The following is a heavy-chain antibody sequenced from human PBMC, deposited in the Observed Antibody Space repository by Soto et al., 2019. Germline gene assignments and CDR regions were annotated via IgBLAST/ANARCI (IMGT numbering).Heavy chain of an antibody. CDR1: GGSISSSSYY. CDR3: AILSYAPSLLERYFDWLRDY. CDR2: IYYSGST. Sequence: PSETLSLTCTVSGGSISSSSYYWGWIRQPPGKGLEWIGSIYYSGSTYYNPSLKSRVTISVDTSKNQFSLKLSSVTAADTAVYNCAILSYAPSLLERYFDWLRDYWGQGTLVTVSS. J-gene: IGHJ4*02. D-gene: IGHD3-9*01. V-gene: IGHV4-39*01.